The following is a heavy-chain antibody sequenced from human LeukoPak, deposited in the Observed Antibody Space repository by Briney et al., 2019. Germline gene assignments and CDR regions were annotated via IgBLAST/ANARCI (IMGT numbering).Heavy chain of an antibody. D-gene: IGHD5-18*01. Sequence: ASVKVSCKASGYTFTGYYMHWVRQAPGQGLEWMGRINPNSGGTNYAQKFQGRVTTTRDTSISTAYMELSRLRSDDTAVYYCAIAIKDSYGFGWGQGTLVTVSS. J-gene: IGHJ4*02. V-gene: IGHV1-2*06. CDR1: GYTFTGYY. CDR3: AIAIKDSYGFG. CDR2: INPNSGGT.